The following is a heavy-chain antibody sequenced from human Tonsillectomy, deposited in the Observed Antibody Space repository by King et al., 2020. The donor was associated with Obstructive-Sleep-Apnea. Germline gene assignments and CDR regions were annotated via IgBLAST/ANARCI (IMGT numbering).Heavy chain of an antibody. CDR2: IYYSGKI. Sequence: LQLQESGPVLVKPSETLALTCTVSDGSITSPYWSWIRQPPGKGLEWIGFIYYSGKIKYNPSLGSRVTISTDTSKNQFSLKLTSVTAADTAVYFCARHPTKDGDNFFMGDTFDIWGQGTMVTVSS. CDR3: ARHPTKDGDNFFMGDTFDI. J-gene: IGHJ3*02. D-gene: IGHD5-24*01. CDR1: DGSITSPY. V-gene: IGHV4-59*08.